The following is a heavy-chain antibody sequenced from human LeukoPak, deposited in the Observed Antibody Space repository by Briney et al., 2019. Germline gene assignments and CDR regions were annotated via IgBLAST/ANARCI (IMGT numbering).Heavy chain of an antibody. D-gene: IGHD3-22*01. J-gene: IGHJ4*02. V-gene: IGHV3-23*01. CDR1: GGSFSGYY. CDR3: AKDDSYDSSGYSDY. CDR2: ISGSGGST. Sequence: ETLSLTCAVYGGSFSGYYWSWIRQPPGKGLEWVSAISGSGGSTYYADSVKGRFTISRDNSKNTLYLQMNSLRAEDTAVYYCAKDDSYDSSGYSDYWGQGTLVTVSS.